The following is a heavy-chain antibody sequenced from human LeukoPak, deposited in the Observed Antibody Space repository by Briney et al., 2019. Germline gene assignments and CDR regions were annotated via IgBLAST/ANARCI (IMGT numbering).Heavy chain of an antibody. CDR2: IWYDGSNK. J-gene: IGHJ4*02. D-gene: IGHD5-24*01. Sequence: PGGSLRLSCAASGFTFSSYGMHWVRQAPGKGLEWVAVIWYDGSNKYYADSVKGRFTISRDNSKNTLYLQMNSLRAEDTAVYYCAKDVEMATIPPGGVDYWGQGTLVTVSS. CDR1: GFTFSSYG. V-gene: IGHV3-30*02. CDR3: AKDVEMATIPPGGVDY.